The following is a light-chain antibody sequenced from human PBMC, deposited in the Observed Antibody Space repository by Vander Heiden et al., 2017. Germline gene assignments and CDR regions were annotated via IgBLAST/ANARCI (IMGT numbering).Light chain of an antibody. CDR1: QSVSSY. J-gene: IGKJ4*01. CDR2: DAP. CDR3: QQRSNWPLT. V-gene: IGKV3-11*01. Sequence: IVLTQSPATLSLSPGERATLSCRASQSVSSYLAWYQQKPGQAPRLLIYDAPNRATGIPAISLEPEDFAVYYCQQRSNWPLTFGGGTKLEIK.